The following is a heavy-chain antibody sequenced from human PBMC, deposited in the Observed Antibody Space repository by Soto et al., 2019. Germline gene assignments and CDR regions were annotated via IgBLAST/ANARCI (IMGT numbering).Heavy chain of an antibody. CDR3: ARESEFWSRYLAGTV. CDR2: ISSSGNT. Sequence: QVQLQESGPGLVKPSQTLSLTCTVSGVSVNSGGYYWSWIRQFPGKGLGWIGYISSSGNTLYKSSLRSRVSISAYTSKNLFSLKVNSLTAADTAVYFCARESEFWSRYLAGTVWGQGTTVIVSS. J-gene: IGHJ6*02. CDR1: GVSVNSGGYY. D-gene: IGHD3-3*01. V-gene: IGHV4-31*03.